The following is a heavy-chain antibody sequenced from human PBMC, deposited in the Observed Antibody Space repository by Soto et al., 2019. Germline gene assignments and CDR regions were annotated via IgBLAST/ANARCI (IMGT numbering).Heavy chain of an antibody. D-gene: IGHD3-10*01. J-gene: IGHJ4*02. Sequence: EVQLVESGGGLIQPGGSLRLSCAVSGFTVSNNYMSWVRQAPGKGLEGVSVIYSGGYTAYGDSVKGRFTISRDNSKNTIYPKKKSRRAEGRAVFCCATQPGGGGYWGQGTLVTVSS. CDR2: IYSGGYT. CDR1: GFTVSNNY. CDR3: ATQPGGGGY. V-gene: IGHV3-53*01.